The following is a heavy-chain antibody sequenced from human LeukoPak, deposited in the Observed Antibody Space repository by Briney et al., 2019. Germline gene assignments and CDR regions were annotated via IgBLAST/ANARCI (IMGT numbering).Heavy chain of an antibody. J-gene: IGHJ4*02. CDR1: GGSFSGYY. CDR2: IYYSGST. D-gene: IGHD3-16*01. V-gene: IGHV4-34*01. CDR3: VRHLGGSSPFDY. Sequence: SETLSLTCAVYGGSFSGYYWSWIRQPPGKGLEWIGNIYYSGSTYYNPSLKSRVTISVDTSKNQFSLKLSSVTAADTAVHYCVRHLGGSSPFDYWGQGTLVTVSS.